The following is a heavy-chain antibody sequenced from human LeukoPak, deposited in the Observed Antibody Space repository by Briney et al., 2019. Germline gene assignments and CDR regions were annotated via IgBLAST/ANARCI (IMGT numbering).Heavy chain of an antibody. CDR2: ISHIGST. CDR3: ARDRISINALDM. Sequence: SETLSLTCTVSGASSSGHYLTWIRQPPGKGLEWIGYISHIGSTNYNPSLKSRVTISVDTSKNQFSLKLTSVTAADTAVYYCARDRISINALDMWGQGTMVTVSS. CDR1: GASSSGHY. V-gene: IGHV4-59*11. J-gene: IGHJ3*02. D-gene: IGHD1-14*01.